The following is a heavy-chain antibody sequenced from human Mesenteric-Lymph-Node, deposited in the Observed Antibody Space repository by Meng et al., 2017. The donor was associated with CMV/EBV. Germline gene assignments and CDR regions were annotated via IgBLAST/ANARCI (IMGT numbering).Heavy chain of an antibody. V-gene: IGHV3-9*01. CDR2: ISWNSGRI. Sequence: LSLTCAASGFTFDDYAMHWVRQPPGKGLEWVSGISWNSGRIVYADSVKGRFTISRDNAKNSLYLQMNSLRAEDTALYYCAKDRDGRYHYGMDVWGPGTTVTVSS. J-gene: IGHJ6*02. CDR1: GFTFDDYA. D-gene: IGHD2-8*01. CDR3: AKDRDGRYHYGMDV.